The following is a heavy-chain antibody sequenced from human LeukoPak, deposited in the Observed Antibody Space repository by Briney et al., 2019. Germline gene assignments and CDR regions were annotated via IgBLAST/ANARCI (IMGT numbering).Heavy chain of an antibody. J-gene: IGHJ4*02. CDR1: GGSISSYY. CDR2: IYYSGGT. Sequence: SETLSLTCTVSGGSISSYYWSWIRQPPGKGLEWIGYIYYSGGTNYNPSLKSRVTISVDTSKNQFSLKLSSVTAADTAVYYCARGLGDYGDLDYWGQGTLVTVSS. D-gene: IGHD4-17*01. CDR3: ARGLGDYGDLDY. V-gene: IGHV4-59*01.